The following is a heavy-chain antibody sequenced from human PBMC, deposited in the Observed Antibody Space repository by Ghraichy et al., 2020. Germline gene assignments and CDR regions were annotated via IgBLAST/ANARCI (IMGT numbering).Heavy chain of an antibody. CDR1: GFTYSRYW. CDR3: ARDGYSYGYSQLDY. Sequence: GGSLRLSCAGSGFTYSRYWMSWVRQAPGKGLEWVANIEQDGSEKSYVDSVKGRFTISRDNAKNSLYLQMNSLRAEDTAVYYCARDGYSYGYSQLDYWGQGTLVTVSS. V-gene: IGHV3-7*03. CDR2: IEQDGSEK. J-gene: IGHJ4*02. D-gene: IGHD5-18*01.